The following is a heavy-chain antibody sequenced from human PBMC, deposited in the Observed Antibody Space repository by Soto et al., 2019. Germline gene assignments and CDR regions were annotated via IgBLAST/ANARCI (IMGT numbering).Heavy chain of an antibody. CDR2: IYHRGST. Sequence: QVQLQESGPGLVKPSGTLSLTCAVSGGSISSSNWWSWVRQPPGKGLEWIGEIYHRGSTNYNPSLKTRISISVEKSQHHFSLRLSSVTAADTAVYYCARIAAAGTHFQHWGQGTLVTVSS. CDR1: GGSISSSNW. D-gene: IGHD6-13*01. V-gene: IGHV4-4*02. CDR3: ARIAAAGTHFQH. J-gene: IGHJ1*01.